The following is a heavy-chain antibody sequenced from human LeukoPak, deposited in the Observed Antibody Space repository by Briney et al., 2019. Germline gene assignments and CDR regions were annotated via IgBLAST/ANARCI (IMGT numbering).Heavy chain of an antibody. J-gene: IGHJ6*03. D-gene: IGHD6-13*01. Sequence: SSVKVSCKASGYTFTGYYMHWVRQAPGQGLEWMGRINPNSGGTNYAQKFQGRVTMTRDTSISTAYMELSGLRSDDTAVYYCARTPYSSSWQSYYYYYMDVWGKGTTVTVSS. CDR3: ARTPYSSSWQSYYYYYMDV. CDR2: INPNSGGT. V-gene: IGHV1-2*06. CDR1: GYTFTGYY.